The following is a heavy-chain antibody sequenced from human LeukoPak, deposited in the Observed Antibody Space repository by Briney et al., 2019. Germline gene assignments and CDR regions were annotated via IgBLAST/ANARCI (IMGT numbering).Heavy chain of an antibody. D-gene: IGHD7-27*01. CDR3: ARETPGAGHFDY. Sequence: SETLSLTCTVSGGSISSSSYYWGWIRQPPGKGLEWIGSIYYSGSTYYNPSLKSRVTISVDTSKNQFSLKLTAVTAADTAVYYCARETPGAGHFDYWGQGSLVTVSS. CDR2: IYYSGST. J-gene: IGHJ4*02. V-gene: IGHV4-39*07. CDR1: GGSISSSSYY.